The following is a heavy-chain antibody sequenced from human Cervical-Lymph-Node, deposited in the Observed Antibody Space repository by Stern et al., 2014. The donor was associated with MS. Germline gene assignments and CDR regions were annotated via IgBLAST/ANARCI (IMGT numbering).Heavy chain of an antibody. V-gene: IGHV4-59*08. CDR3: ARLSTAVDF. CDR1: GGSISSRY. J-gene: IGHJ4*02. Sequence: VQLVESGPGLVKPSETLSLTCAVSGGSISSRYWGWIRQPPGKGLEWIGLISHSGDTKYNPSLKSPVTISLDTSQNQFSLKGTSVTAADTAVYYCARLSTAVDFWGQGTLVTVPS. CDR2: ISHSGDT.